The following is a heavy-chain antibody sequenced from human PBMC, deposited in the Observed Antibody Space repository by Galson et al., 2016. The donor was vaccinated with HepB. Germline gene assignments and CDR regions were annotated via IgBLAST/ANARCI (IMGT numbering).Heavy chain of an antibody. CDR1: GFIFSSYA. D-gene: IGHD3-16*01. V-gene: IGHV3-30*18. Sequence: SLRLSCAASGFIFSSYAMHWVRKAPGKGLEWVAVVTHDGNNKYYADPVKGRFTISRDNSKNTLFIQRNSLRLEDTAVYYCAKERGTAKSFDYWGPGTLVTVSS. CDR3: AKERGTAKSFDY. J-gene: IGHJ4*02. CDR2: VTHDGNNK.